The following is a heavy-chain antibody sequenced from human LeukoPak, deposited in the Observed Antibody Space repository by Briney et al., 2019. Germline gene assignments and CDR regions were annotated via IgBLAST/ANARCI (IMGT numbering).Heavy chain of an antibody. D-gene: IGHD2-15*01. Sequence: ASVKVSCKASGYTFTSYDINWVRQATGQGLEWMGWMNPNSGNTGYAQKFQGRVTMTRNTSISTAYMGLSSLRSEDTAVYYCARGVRLSCYSCRYYYYYMDVWGKGTTVTVSS. CDR2: MNPNSGNT. CDR3: ARGVRLSCYSCRYYYYYMDV. J-gene: IGHJ6*03. V-gene: IGHV1-8*01. CDR1: GYTFTSYD.